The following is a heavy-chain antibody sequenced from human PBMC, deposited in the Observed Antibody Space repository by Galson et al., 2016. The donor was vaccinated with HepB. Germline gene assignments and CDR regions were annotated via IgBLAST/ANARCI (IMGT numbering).Heavy chain of an antibody. V-gene: IGHV3-23*01. D-gene: IGHD1-26*01. J-gene: IGHJ6*03. Sequence: SLRLSCAVSGLTFRNFAINWVRQAPGKGLEWVSLISGSGTYTSYAESVKGRFSISRDNSKNTLYLQMNSRRVEDTAIYYCAKGKGMTRENYCMDVWGRGTAVTVSS. CDR2: ISGSGTYT. CDR1: GLTFRNFA. CDR3: AKGKGMTRENYCMDV.